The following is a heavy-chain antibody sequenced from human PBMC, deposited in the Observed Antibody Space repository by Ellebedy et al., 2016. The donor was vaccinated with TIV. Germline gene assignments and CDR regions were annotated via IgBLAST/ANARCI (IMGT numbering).Heavy chain of an antibody. J-gene: IGHJ6*02. CDR2: ISYDGSNK. Sequence: GESLKISXAASGFTFSSYGMHWVRQAPGKGLEWVAVISYDGSNKYYADSVKGRFTISRDNSKNTLYLQMNSLRAEDTAVYYCARSSSTSYYYGMDVWGQGTMVTVSS. CDR3: ARSSSTSYYYGMDV. CDR1: GFTFSSYG. V-gene: IGHV3-30*03. D-gene: IGHD2-2*01.